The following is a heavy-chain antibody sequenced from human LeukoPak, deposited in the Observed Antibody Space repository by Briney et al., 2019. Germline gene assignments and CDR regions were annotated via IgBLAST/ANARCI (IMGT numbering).Heavy chain of an antibody. Sequence: GGSLRLSCTASGFTFGDYAMSWFRQAPGKGLEWVGFIRSKAYGGTTEYAASVKGRFTISRDDSKSIAYLQMNSLKTEDTAVYYCTRAIVVASKGFDYRGQGTPVTVSS. J-gene: IGHJ4*02. D-gene: IGHD3-22*01. CDR2: IRSKAYGGTT. V-gene: IGHV3-49*03. CDR1: GFTFGDYA. CDR3: TRAIVVASKGFDY.